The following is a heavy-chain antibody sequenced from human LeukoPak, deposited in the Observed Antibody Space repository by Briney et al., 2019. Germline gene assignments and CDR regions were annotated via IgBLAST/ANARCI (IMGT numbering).Heavy chain of an antibody. V-gene: IGHV4-30-2*01. CDR3: ARGAHYNILTAYFDY. Sequence: SQTLSLTCAVSGGSINGGGYSWSWIRQPPGKGLEWIGYIYHSGSTYYNPSLESRVTISLDRSKNQFSLKLTSVTAADTAVYYCARGAHYNILTAYFDYWGQGTLVTVSS. D-gene: IGHD3-9*01. CDR1: GGSINGGGYS. J-gene: IGHJ4*02. CDR2: IYHSGST.